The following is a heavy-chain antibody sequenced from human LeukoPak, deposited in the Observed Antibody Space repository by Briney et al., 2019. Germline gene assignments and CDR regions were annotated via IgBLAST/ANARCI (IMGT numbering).Heavy chain of an antibody. V-gene: IGHV4-34*01. J-gene: IGHJ6*03. Sequence: PSETLSLTCAVYGGSFSGYYWSWIRQPPGKGLEWIGEINHRGSTTYNPSLKSRVTISVDTSKNQFSLKLSSVTAADTAVYYCARGRHGYYYYMDVWGKGTTVTVSS. CDR2: INHRGST. CDR3: ARGRHGYYYYMDV. CDR1: GGSFSGYY.